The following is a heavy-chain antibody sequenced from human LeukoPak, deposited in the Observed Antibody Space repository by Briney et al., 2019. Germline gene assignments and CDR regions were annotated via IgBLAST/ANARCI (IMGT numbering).Heavy chain of an antibody. J-gene: IGHJ4*02. Sequence: GGSLRLSCAASGFTFSIYSMNWVRQAPGKGLEWVSTISRSGSYIYYVDSVKGRFTISRDNAKNSLYLQMNSLRAEDKAVYSRAIGFGGPFSFWGQGPLVTLSS. CDR1: GFTFSIYS. CDR2: ISRSGSYI. CDR3: AIGFGGPFSF. D-gene: IGHD2-15*01. V-gene: IGHV3-21*01.